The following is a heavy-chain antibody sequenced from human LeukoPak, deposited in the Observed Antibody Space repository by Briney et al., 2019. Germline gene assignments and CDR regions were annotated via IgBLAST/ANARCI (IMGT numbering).Heavy chain of an antibody. CDR2: IWHDGSQK. V-gene: IGHV3-33*01. CDR1: AFPFSSYG. J-gene: IGHJ4*02. Sequence: PGRSLRLSGAASAFPFSSYGMHWVRHAPGKGLEWVAVIWHDGSQKYYADAVKGRFTITRDNSKNTLYQQMNSLRAEDRAVYYCASGDYSSGWYLDYWGQGTLVTVSS. CDR3: ASGDYSSGWYLDY. D-gene: IGHD6-19*01.